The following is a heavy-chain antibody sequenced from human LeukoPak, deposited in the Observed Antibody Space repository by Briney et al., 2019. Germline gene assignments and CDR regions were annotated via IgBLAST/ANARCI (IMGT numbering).Heavy chain of an antibody. D-gene: IGHD5-12*01. J-gene: IGHJ6*03. Sequence: SETLSLTCTDSGGSISSYYWSWIRQPPGKGLEWIGYIYYSGSTNYNPSLKSRVTISVDTSKNQFSLKLSSVTAADTAVYYCARGVATQPVALYYYYYYMDVWGKGTTVTVSS. CDR3: ARGVATQPVALYYYYYYMDV. CDR1: GGSISSYY. V-gene: IGHV4-59*01. CDR2: IYYSGST.